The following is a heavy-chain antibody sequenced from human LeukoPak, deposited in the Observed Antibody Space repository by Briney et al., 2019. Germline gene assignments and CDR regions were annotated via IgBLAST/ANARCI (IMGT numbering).Heavy chain of an antibody. V-gene: IGHV4-39*01. D-gene: IGHD5-18*01. Sequence: SETLSLTCTVSGGSISSSSYYWGWIRQPPGKGLEWIGSIYYSGSTYYNPSLKSRVTISVDTSKNQFSLKLSSVTAADTAVYYCARRGYSYGFRTDYWGQGTLVIVSS. J-gene: IGHJ4*02. CDR2: IYYSGST. CDR1: GGSISSSSYY. CDR3: ARRGYSYGFRTDY.